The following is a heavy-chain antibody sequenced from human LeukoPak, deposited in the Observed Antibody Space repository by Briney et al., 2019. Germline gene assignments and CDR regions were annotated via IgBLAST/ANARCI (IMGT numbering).Heavy chain of an antibody. Sequence: SVKVSCKASGGIFSSYAINWVRQAPGQGLEWMGGIIPIFGTANSAQKFQGRVTIIADESTSTAYMELSSLRSEDTAVYYCARGYPLSTTAAGTYFQHWGQGTLVTVSS. V-gene: IGHV1-69*13. D-gene: IGHD6-13*01. CDR1: GGIFSSYA. CDR2: IIPIFGTA. J-gene: IGHJ1*01. CDR3: ARGYPLSTTAAGTYFQH.